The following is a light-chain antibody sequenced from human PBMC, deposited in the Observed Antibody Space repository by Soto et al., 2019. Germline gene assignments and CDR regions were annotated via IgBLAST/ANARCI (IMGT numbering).Light chain of an antibody. V-gene: IGKV3-20*01. J-gene: IGKJ1*01. CDR1: QSVSVSY. Sequence: EIVLTQSPGTLSLSPWERATLSCRASQSVSVSYLAWYQHRPGQAPRLLIYGASNRATGIPDRFSGSGSGTDFTLTINRLEPEDFAIYYCQQYSTTPWTFGQGTKVEIK. CDR3: QQYSTTPWT. CDR2: GAS.